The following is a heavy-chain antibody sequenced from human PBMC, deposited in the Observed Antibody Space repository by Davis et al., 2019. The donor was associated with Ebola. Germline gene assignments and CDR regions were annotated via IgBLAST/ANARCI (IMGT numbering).Heavy chain of an antibody. CDR3: ARDSDSSSENAFDI. Sequence: ASVQVSCKASGFLFTGYYIHWVRQAPGQGLEWMGWNNPNSDATNYAQKFRGKVTMTSDPSISTAFMEITSVTSDDTAMYFCARDSDSSSENAFDIWGQGTMITVSS. V-gene: IGHV1-2*02. CDR1: GFLFTGYY. D-gene: IGHD6-6*01. J-gene: IGHJ3*02. CDR2: NNPNSDAT.